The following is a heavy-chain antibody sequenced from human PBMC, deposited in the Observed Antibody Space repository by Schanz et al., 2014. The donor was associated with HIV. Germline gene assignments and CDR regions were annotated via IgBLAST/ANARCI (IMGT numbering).Heavy chain of an antibody. D-gene: IGHD3-3*01. V-gene: IGHV3-30*03. CDR2: ISYDGNRK. Sequence: QEQLVESGGGVVQPGRSLRVSCAASGFTFNNYGMHWVRQAPGKGLEWVAVISYDGNRKHFADSVKGRFMISRDNSNNTLYLQMNSLRAEDTAVYFCTRGRFLERGGMDVWGQGTAVTVSS. J-gene: IGHJ6*02. CDR3: TRGRFLERGGMDV. CDR1: GFTFNNYG.